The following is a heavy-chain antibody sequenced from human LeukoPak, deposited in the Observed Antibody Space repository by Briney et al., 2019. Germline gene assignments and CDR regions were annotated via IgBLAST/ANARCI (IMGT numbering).Heavy chain of an antibody. J-gene: IGHJ5*02. D-gene: IGHD4-17*01. V-gene: IGHV4-59*01. CDR3: AREGLGYGDYGFDP. CDR1: GGSISSYY. Sequence: KPSETLSLTCTVSGGSISSYYWSWIRQPPGKGLGWIGYIYYSGSTNYDPSLKSRVTISVDTSKNQFSLKLSSVTAADTAVYYCAREGLGYGDYGFDPWGQGTLVPVSS. CDR2: IYYSGST.